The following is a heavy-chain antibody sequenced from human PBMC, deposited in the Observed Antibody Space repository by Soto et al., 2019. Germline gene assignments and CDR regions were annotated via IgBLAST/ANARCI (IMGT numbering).Heavy chain of an antibody. Sequence: EVQLVESGGGLVQPGGSLRLSCAASGFTVSNNYMRWVRQAPGKGLEWVSLIYSGGATYYADSVKGRFTISRDNSKNTLYLQINSLRAEDTAVYYSARDGTDNWVGGQGILVTVSS. CDR1: GFTVSNNY. J-gene: IGHJ4*02. CDR3: ARDGTDNWV. V-gene: IGHV3-66*01. CDR2: IYSGGAT. D-gene: IGHD1-1*01.